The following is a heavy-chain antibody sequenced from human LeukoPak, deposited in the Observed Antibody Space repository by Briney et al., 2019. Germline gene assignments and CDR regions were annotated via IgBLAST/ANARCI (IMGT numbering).Heavy chain of an antibody. V-gene: IGHV3-66*01. CDR3: ATGATTHFDY. D-gene: IGHD1-1*01. J-gene: IGHJ4*02. CDR2: IYSGGYT. CDR1: GFAVSDYY. Sequence: GGSLRVSCAASGFAVSDYYVSWVGQDPGKRLEWVSVIYSGGYTNYADSVKGRFTISRDNSKTTLYLQMSSLRAEDTAVYYCATGATTHFDYWGQGTLVTVSS.